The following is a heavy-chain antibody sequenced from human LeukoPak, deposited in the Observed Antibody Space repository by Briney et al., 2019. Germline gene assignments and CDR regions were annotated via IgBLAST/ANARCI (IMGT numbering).Heavy chain of an antibody. J-gene: IGHJ3*02. CDR1: GGSISSYY. D-gene: IGHD3-10*01. CDR3: ARVRWFGELFDAFDI. Sequence: SETLSLTCTVSGGSISSYYWSWIRQPPGKGLEWIGYIYYSGSTNYNPSLKSRVTISVDASKNQFSLKLRSVTAADTAVYYCARVRWFGELFDAFDIWGQGTMVTVSS. CDR2: IYYSGST. V-gene: IGHV4-59*01.